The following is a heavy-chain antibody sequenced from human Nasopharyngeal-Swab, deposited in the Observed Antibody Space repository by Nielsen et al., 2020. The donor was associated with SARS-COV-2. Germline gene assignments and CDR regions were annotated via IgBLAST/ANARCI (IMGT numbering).Heavy chain of an antibody. CDR1: GGTFSSYA. Sequence: ASVKVSCKASGGTFSSYAINWVRQATGQGLEWMGWMNPNSGNTGYAQKFQGRVTMTRNTSISTAYMELSSLRSEDTAVYYCARVPYDFWSGYYSYGWFDPWGQGTLVTVSS. V-gene: IGHV1-8*02. J-gene: IGHJ5*02. CDR3: ARVPYDFWSGYYSYGWFDP. D-gene: IGHD3-3*01. CDR2: MNPNSGNT.